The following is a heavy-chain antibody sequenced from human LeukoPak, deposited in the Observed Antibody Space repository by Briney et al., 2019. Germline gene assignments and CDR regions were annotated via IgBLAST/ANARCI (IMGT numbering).Heavy chain of an antibody. D-gene: IGHD7-27*01. Sequence: SETLSLTCTVSGGSVSDYYWSWIRQSPGKGLEWIGYIYYTGSTSYNPSLRCRVTMSADTSKNQFSLKLSSVTAADTAVYYCASRKLGNDYWGQGTLVTVSS. V-gene: IGHV4-59*02. CDR3: ASRKLGNDY. CDR2: IYYTGST. J-gene: IGHJ4*02. CDR1: GGSVSDYY.